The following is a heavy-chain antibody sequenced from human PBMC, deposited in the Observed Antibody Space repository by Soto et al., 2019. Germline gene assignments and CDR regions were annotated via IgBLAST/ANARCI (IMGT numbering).Heavy chain of an antibody. Sequence: QVQLQESGPGLVKPSQTLSLTCTVSGGSISSGDYYWSWIRQPPGKGLEWIGYIYYSGSTYYNPSLKSRVTTSVDTSRNQFSLKLSSVTAADPAVYYCASEAPGSSWFDPWGQGTLVTVSS. J-gene: IGHJ5*02. CDR2: IYYSGST. CDR1: GGSISSGDYY. D-gene: IGHD6-13*01. V-gene: IGHV4-30-4*01. CDR3: ASEAPGSSWFDP.